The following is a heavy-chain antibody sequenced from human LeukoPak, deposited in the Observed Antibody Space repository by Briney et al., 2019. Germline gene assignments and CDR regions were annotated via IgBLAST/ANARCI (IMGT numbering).Heavy chain of an antibody. CDR1: GGTFSSYT. J-gene: IGHJ6*03. CDR3: ARGSLITYYYYMDV. Sequence: VASVKVSCKASGGTFSSYTISWVRQAPGQGLEWMGGIIPILGIANYAQKFQGRVTITADKSTSTAYMELSSLRSEDTAVYYCARGSLITYYYYMDVWGKGTTVTVSS. V-gene: IGHV1-69*10. D-gene: IGHD5-24*01. CDR2: IIPILGIA.